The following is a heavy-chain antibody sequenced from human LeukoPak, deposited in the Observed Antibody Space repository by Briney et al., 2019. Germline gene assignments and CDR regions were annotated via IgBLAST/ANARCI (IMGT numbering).Heavy chain of an antibody. Sequence: SETLSLTCTVSGGSISNYYWSWVRQPAGKGLEWIGRIYTSGSTNYNPSLKSRVTISVDKSKKQFSLKLSSVTATDTAVYYCARDAVGCVGLNYFDYWGQGALVTVSS. V-gene: IGHV4-4*07. J-gene: IGHJ4*02. CDR3: ARDAVGCVGLNYFDY. D-gene: IGHD6-19*01. CDR1: GGSISNYY. CDR2: IYTSGST.